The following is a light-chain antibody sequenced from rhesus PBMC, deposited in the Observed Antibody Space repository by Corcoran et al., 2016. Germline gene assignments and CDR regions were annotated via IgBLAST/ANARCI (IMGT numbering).Light chain of an antibody. CDR2: DAA. J-gene: IGKJ4*01. Sequence: DIQMTQSPSSLSALVGDTVTITCRASQGISNNFAWNKQKPGKVPKFRRYDAATMKSGVPSRFSGSGSGTDFTLTISSLQPEDFAAYSCQNGYGTPPTFGGGTKVEIK. V-gene: IGKV1-36*03. CDR1: QGISNN. CDR3: QNGYGTPPT.